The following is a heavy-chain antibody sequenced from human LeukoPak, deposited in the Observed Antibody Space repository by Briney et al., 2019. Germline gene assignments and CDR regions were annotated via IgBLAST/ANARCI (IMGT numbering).Heavy chain of an antibody. V-gene: IGHV3-30*02. J-gene: IGHJ4*02. CDR2: IRYDGSNK. D-gene: IGHD3-22*01. Sequence: PGGSLRLSCAASGFTFSSYAMHWVRQAPGKGLEWVAFIRYDGSNKYYADSVKGRFTISRDNSKNTLYLQMNSLRAEDTAVYYCAKDRLFAEGPYYDGGWLFDYWGQGTLVTVSS. CDR1: GFTFSSYA. CDR3: AKDRLFAEGPYYDGGWLFDY.